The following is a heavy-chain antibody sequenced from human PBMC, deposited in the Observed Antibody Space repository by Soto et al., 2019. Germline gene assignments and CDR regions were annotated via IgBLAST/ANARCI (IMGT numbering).Heavy chain of an antibody. Sequence: SETLSLTCAVYGGSFSGYYWSWIRQPPGKGLEWIGEINHSGSTNYNPSLKSRVTISVDTSKNQFSLKLSSVTAADTAVYYCARGRYSSRCFDYWGQGTLVTVSS. D-gene: IGHD6-13*01. V-gene: IGHV4-34*01. CDR3: ARGRYSSRCFDY. CDR2: INHSGST. CDR1: GGSFSGYY. J-gene: IGHJ4*02.